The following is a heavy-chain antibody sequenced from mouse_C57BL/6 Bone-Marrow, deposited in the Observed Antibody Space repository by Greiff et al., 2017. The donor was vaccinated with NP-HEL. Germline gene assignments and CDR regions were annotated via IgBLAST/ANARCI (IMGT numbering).Heavy chain of an antibody. CDR1: GFTFSDYY. CDR3: ARQDYYGSSSYYFDY. Sequence: EVKVEESGGGLVQPGGSLKLSCAASGFTFSDYYMYWVRQTPEKRLEWVAYISNGGGSTYYPDTVKGRFTISRDNAKNTLYLQMSRLKSEDTAMYYCARQDYYGSSSYYFDYWGQGTTLTVSS. V-gene: IGHV5-12*01. D-gene: IGHD1-1*01. J-gene: IGHJ2*01. CDR2: ISNGGGST.